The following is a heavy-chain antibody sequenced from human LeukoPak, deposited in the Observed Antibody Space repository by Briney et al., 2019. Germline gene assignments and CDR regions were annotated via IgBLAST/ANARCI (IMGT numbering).Heavy chain of an antibody. CDR1: GYTFTSYA. CDR3: ARVSPLDAFDI. V-gene: IGHV7-4-1*02. J-gene: IGHJ3*02. CDR2: INTNTRNP. Sequence: GASVKVSCKASGYTFTSYAMNWVRQAPGQGLEWMGWINTNTRNPTYAQGFTGWFVFSLDTSVSTAYLQISSLKAEDTAVYYCARVSPLDAFDIWGQGTMVTVSS.